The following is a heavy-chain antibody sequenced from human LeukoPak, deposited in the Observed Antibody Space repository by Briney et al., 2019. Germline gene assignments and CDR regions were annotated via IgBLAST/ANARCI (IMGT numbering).Heavy chain of an antibody. CDR3: ARDDARADNAFDL. Sequence: GGSLRLSCAASGFTFSSYGMQWVRQAPRKGLEWMAVILADGSDKKYADSVKDRFTISRDNSKNTLFLQMNSLRVEDTAVYYCARDDARADNAFDLWGQGTTVTVSS. V-gene: IGHV3-33*01. J-gene: IGHJ3*01. D-gene: IGHD2-15*01. CDR1: GFTFSSYG. CDR2: ILADGSDK.